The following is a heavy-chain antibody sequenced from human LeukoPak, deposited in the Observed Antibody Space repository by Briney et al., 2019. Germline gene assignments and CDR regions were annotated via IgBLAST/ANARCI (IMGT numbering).Heavy chain of an antibody. Sequence: GGSLRLSCAASGFTFSSYAMHWVRQAPGKGLEWVAVISYDGSNKYYADSVKGRFTISRDNSKNTLYLQMNSLRAEDTAVYYCAKDLTTVTSQGDYWGQGTLVTVSS. V-gene: IGHV3-30*04. D-gene: IGHD4-17*01. CDR3: AKDLTTVTSQGDY. CDR1: GFTFSSYA. J-gene: IGHJ4*02. CDR2: ISYDGSNK.